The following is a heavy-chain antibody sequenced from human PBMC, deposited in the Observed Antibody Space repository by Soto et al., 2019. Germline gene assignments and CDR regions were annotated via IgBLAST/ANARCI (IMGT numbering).Heavy chain of an antibody. CDR3: AKDRASGYCSGGSCSSFDY. V-gene: IGHV3-23*01. CDR1: GFTFSSYA. CDR2: INGSGGST. D-gene: IGHD2-15*01. J-gene: IGHJ4*02. Sequence: EVQLLESGGGLVQPGGSLRLSCAASGFTFSSYAMSWVRQAPGKGLEWVSAINGSGGSTYYADSVKGRFTISRDNSKNTLYLQMNSLRAEDTAVYYCAKDRASGYCSGGSCSSFDYWGQGTLVTVSS.